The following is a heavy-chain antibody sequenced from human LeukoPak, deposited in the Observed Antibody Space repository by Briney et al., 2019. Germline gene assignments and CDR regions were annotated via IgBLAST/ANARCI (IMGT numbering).Heavy chain of an antibody. V-gene: IGHV1-69*04. J-gene: IGHJ4*02. D-gene: IGHD6-19*01. CDR1: GYTFTSYY. CDR3: ARVSSSGWYSFDY. Sequence: GASVKVSCKASGYTFTSYYMHWVRQAPGQGLEWMGRIIPILGIANYAQKFQGRVTITADKSTSTAYMELSSLRSEDTAVYYCARVSSSGWYSFDYWGQGTLVTVSS. CDR2: IIPILGIA.